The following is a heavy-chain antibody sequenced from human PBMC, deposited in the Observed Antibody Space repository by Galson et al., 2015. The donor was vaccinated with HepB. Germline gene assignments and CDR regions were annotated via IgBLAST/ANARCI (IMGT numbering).Heavy chain of an antibody. D-gene: IGHD4-23*01. J-gene: IGHJ6*03. CDR2: IYTSGST. V-gene: IGHV4-4*07. Sequence: WIRQPAGKGLEWIGRIYTSGSTNYNPSLKSRVTMSVDTSKNQFSLKLSSVTAADTAVYYCARATVVTPITLYYYMDVWGKGTTVTVSS. CDR3: ARATVVTPITLYYYMDV.